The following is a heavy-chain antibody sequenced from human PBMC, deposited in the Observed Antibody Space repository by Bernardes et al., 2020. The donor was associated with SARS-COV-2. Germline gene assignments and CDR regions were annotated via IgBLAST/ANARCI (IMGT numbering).Heavy chain of an antibody. D-gene: IGHD6-19*01. V-gene: IGHV3-15*01. Sequence: GGSLRLSCAASGFTFNNSWMSWVRQAPGKGLEWVGRIKSQIDGGTVDSAAPVKGRFTISRDDSKNTLYLQMNSLKTDDTAVYYCTTDQWRDGLEIWGHGTMVTVSS. CDR1: GFTFNNSW. CDR3: TTDQWRDGLEI. J-gene: IGHJ3*02. CDR2: IKSQIDGGTV.